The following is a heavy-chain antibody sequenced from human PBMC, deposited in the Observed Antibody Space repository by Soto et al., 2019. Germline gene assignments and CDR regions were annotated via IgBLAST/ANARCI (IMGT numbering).Heavy chain of an antibody. D-gene: IGHD3-9*01. CDR3: ARSLYDILTGSVLNWFDP. CDR1: GYTFTSYA. V-gene: IGHV1-3*01. CDR2: INAGNGNT. J-gene: IGHJ5*02. Sequence: ASVKVSCKASGYTFTSYAMHWVRQAPGQRLEWMGWINAGNGNTKYSQKFQGRVTITRDTSASTAYMELSSLRSEDTAVYYCARSLYDILTGSVLNWFDPWGQGTLVTVSS.